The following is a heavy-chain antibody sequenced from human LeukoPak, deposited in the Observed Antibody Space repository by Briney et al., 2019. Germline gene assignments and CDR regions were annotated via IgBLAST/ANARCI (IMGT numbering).Heavy chain of an antibody. CDR1: GFVFSTHS. D-gene: IGHD4-23*01. J-gene: IGHJ5*01. CDR2: ISSSNGDI. CDR3: VRDAGGGNSWFDS. V-gene: IGHV3-21*01. Sequence: GGSLRLSCAASGFVFSTHSMNWVRQAPGKGLEWVSWISSSNGDIYYADSVRGRFTISRDDAKKSLYLQMNSLRAEDTAVYYCVRDAGGGNSWFDSCGQGTLVTVSS.